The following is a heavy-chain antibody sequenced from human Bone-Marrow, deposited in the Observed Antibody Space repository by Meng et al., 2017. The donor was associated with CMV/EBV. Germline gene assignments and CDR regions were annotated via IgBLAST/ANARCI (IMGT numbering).Heavy chain of an antibody. D-gene: IGHD3-3*01. V-gene: IGHV1-18*01. CDR1: GYTFTSYG. CDR2: ISAYNGNT. J-gene: IGHJ4*02. Sequence: ASVKVSCKASGYTFTSYGISWVRQAPGQGLEWMGWISAYNGNTNYAQKLQGRVTMTTDTSTSTAYIELRSLRSDDTAVYYGARVTLIDYDGGQFDYWGQGSLVTVSS. CDR3: ARVTLIDYDGGQFDY.